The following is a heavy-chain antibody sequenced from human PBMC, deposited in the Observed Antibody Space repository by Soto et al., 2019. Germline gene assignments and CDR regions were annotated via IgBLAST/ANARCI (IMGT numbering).Heavy chain of an antibody. CDR2: IGSGDT. J-gene: IGHJ3*01. V-gene: IGHV1-18*01. Sequence: QVQLVQSGATQEKPGASVKVSCEAFGYSFDSYAYSWVRQAPGQGLEWMGRIGSGDTKYAQKLQGRVTMTTDTSTNTAYMELRSLRSDDTALYYGARENDPYVFDLWGQWTMVTGSS. CDR3: ARENDPYVFDL. CDR1: GYSFDSYA.